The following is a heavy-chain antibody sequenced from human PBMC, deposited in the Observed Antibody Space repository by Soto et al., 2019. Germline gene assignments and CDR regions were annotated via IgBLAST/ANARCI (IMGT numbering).Heavy chain of an antibody. V-gene: IGHV4-39*01. J-gene: IGHJ5*02. Sequence: SETLALTCTVSGGTICSSGYYWGWIRQPPGKGLEWIGSIYYSGSTYYNPSLKSRVTISVDTSKNQFSLKLSSVTAADTAVYYCARQGMVRGTHTRGHWFDPWRQGSLVTVTP. CDR1: GGTICSSGYY. D-gene: IGHD3-10*01. CDR3: ARQGMVRGTHTRGHWFDP. CDR2: IYYSGST.